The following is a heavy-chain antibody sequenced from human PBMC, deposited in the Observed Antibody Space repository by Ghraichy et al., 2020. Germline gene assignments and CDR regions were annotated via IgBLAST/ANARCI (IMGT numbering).Heavy chain of an antibody. CDR1: GGTFSSYA. V-gene: IGHV1-69*10. Sequence: SVKVSCKASGGTFSSYAISWVRQAPGQGLEWMGGIIPILGTANYAQKFQGRVTITADKSTSTAYMELSSLRSEDTAVYYCASLKGVRGVTENEFDYWGQGTLVTVSS. CDR3: ASLKGVRGVTENEFDY. J-gene: IGHJ4*02. D-gene: IGHD3-10*01. CDR2: IIPILGTA.